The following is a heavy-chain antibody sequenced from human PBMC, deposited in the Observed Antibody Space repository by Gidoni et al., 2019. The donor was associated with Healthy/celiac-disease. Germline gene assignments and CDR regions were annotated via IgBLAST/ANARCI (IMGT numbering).Heavy chain of an antibody. V-gene: IGHV4-34*01. CDR2: INHSGST. J-gene: IGHJ6*02. CDR3: ARREGSSWRYYGMDV. CDR1: GGSFSGYY. D-gene: IGHD6-13*01. Sequence: QVQLQQWGAGLLKPSETLSLTCAVYGGSFSGYYWSWIRQPPGKGLEWIGEINHSGSTNYNPSLKSRVTISVDTSKNQFSLKLSSVTAADTAVYYCARREGSSWRYYGMDVWGQGTTVTVSS.